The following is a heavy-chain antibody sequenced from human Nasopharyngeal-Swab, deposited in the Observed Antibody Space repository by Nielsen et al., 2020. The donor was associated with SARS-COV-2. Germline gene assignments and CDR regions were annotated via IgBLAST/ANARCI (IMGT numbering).Heavy chain of an antibody. CDR2: IYYSGST. Sequence: SETLSLTCTVSGGSISSYYWSWIRQPPGKGLEWIGYIYYSGSTNYNPSLKSRVTISVDTSKNQFSLKLSSVTAADTAVYYCARVGTYYCDSSGYYPTPSFDYWGQGTLVTVSS. CDR3: ARVGTYYCDSSGYYPTPSFDY. V-gene: IGHV4-59*01. J-gene: IGHJ4*02. CDR1: GGSISSYY. D-gene: IGHD3-22*01.